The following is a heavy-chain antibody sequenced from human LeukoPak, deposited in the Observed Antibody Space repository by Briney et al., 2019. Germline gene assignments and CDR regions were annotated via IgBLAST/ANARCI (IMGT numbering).Heavy chain of an antibody. CDR2: ISSGTTI. V-gene: IGHV3-48*03. J-gene: IGHJ4*02. CDR3: ARGEYYYDSSGSGIKTFDY. Sequence: GGSLRLSCAVSGFTFSSYEMNWVRQAPGKGQELVSYISSGTTIYYADSVKGRFTISRDNAKNSLYLQMNSLRAEDTAVYYCARGEYYYDSSGSGIKTFDYWGQGTLVTVSS. D-gene: IGHD3-22*01. CDR1: GFTFSSYE.